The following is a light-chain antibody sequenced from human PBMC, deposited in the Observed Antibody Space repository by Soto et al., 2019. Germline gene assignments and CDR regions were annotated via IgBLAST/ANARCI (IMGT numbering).Light chain of an antibody. Sequence: EIVLTQSPGTLSLSPGERATLSCRASQTISSSFLAWYQQKPGQAPRLLIYRASRRAPGIPDRFSGSGSWTKFTLTISRLEPEDFAVYYCHQFGSSPLDTFGPGTKVEIK. V-gene: IGKV3-20*01. J-gene: IGKJ3*01. CDR3: HQFGSSPLDT. CDR2: RAS. CDR1: QTISSSF.